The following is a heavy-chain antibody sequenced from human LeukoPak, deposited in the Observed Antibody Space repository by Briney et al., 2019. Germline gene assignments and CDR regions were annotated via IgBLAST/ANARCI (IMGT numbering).Heavy chain of an antibody. CDR2: IIPIFGTA. Sequence: GASVKVSCKASGGTFSSYAISWVRQAPGQGLEWMGGIIPIFGTANYAQKFQGRVTITTDESTSTAYMELSSLRSEDTAVYYCARGESIAVAGTGSPFAFDYWGQGTLVTVSS. D-gene: IGHD6-19*01. CDR1: GGTFSSYA. CDR3: ARGESIAVAGTGSPFAFDY. V-gene: IGHV1-69*05. J-gene: IGHJ4*02.